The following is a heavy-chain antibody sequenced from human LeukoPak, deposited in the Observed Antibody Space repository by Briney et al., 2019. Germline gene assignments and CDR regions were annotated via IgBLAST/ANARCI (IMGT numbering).Heavy chain of an antibody. V-gene: IGHV3-30*18. CDR1: GLTFGRYG. CDR2: ISYDGRNK. J-gene: IGHJ4*02. CDR3: AKSAGYSSGFDY. D-gene: IGHD6-19*01. Sequence: GGSLRLSCAASGLTFGRYGMHWVRQAPGKGLEWVAVISYDGRNKYYADSVKGRFTISRDNSKNTLYLQMNSLRVEDTAVYYCAKSAGYSSGFDYWGQGTLVTVSS.